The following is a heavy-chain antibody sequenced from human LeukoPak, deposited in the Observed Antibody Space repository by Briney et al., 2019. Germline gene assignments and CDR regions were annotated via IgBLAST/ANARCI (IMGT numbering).Heavy chain of an antibody. CDR1: GFTFSSYN. J-gene: IGHJ3*02. D-gene: IGHD3-22*01. CDR2: ISSSSYI. V-gene: IGHV3-21*01. Sequence: GGSLRLSCAASGFTFSSYNMNWVRQAPGKGLEWVSSISSSSYIYYADSVKGRFTISRDNAKNSLYLQMNSLRAEDTAVYYCARDLKRRVYYDSSGSDDAFDIWGQGTMVTVSS. CDR3: ARDLKRRVYYDSSGSDDAFDI.